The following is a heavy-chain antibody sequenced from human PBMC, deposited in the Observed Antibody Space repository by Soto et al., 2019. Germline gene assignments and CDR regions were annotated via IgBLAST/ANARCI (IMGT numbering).Heavy chain of an antibody. V-gene: IGHV1-2*02. CDR3: ARVANGYDP. D-gene: IGHD5-18*01. CDR1: GYTFTGYY. CDR2: INPNSGGT. J-gene: IGHJ5*02. Sequence: ASVKVSCKASGYTFTGYYMHWVRQAPGQGLEWMGWINPNSGGTNYAQKFQGRVTMTRDTSISIAYMELSGLRSDDTAVYYCARVANGYDPWGQGTLVTVSS.